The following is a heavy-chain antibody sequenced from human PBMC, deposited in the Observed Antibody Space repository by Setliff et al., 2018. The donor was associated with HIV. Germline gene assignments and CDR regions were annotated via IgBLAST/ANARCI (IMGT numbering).Heavy chain of an antibody. V-gene: IGHV1-18*01. CDR2: ISEYNGDT. CDR1: GYTFTSYG. Sequence: ASVKVSCKASGYTFTSYGISWVRQAPGQGLEWMGWISEYNGDTKYAQKRQGRVTMTKDTSTSTAYMELRSLRTDDTAVYYCARDSSFNMDVWGKGTTVTVSS. CDR3: ARDSSFNMDV. J-gene: IGHJ6*03.